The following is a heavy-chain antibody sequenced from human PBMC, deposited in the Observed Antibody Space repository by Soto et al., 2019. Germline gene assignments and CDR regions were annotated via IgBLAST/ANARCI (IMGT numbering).Heavy chain of an antibody. V-gene: IGHV4-38-2*02. J-gene: IGHJ5*02. CDR3: ARDFCSSTSCYSGDWFDP. CDR1: GYSISSGYY. Sequence: SETLSLTCAVSGYSISSGYYWGWIRQPPGKGLEGIGSIYHSGSTYYNPSLKSRVTISVDTSKNQFSLKLSSVTAADTAVYYCARDFCSSTSCYSGDWFDPWGQGTLVTVSS. CDR2: IYHSGST. D-gene: IGHD2-2*01.